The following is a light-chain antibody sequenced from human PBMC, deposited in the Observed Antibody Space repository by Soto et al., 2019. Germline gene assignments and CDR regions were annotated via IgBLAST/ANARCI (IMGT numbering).Light chain of an antibody. CDR3: QQRSDWVFS. V-gene: IGKV3-11*01. CDR1: QSVGYF. Sequence: EIELTQSPGTLSLSPGERATLSCRASQSVGYFLAWYQQRPGQAPRLLIFDASSRATGIPARFSGSGSGTEFTLTIDSLEPEDFAVYYCQQRSDWVFSFGPGTRVDV. J-gene: IGKJ3*01. CDR2: DAS.